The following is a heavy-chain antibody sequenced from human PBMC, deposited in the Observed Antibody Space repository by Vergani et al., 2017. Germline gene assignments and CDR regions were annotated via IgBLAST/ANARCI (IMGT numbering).Heavy chain of an antibody. J-gene: IGHJ4*02. CDR1: GYTFTSYY. CDR2: ISAYNGNT. Sequence: QVQLVQSGAEVKKPGASVKVSCKASGYTFTSYYMHWVRQAPGQGLEWMGWISAYNGNTNYAQKLQGRVTMTTDTSTSTAYMELRSLRSDDTAVYYCARDYADGMTGYYPFDYWGQGTLVTVSS. CDR3: ARDYADGMTGYYPFDY. D-gene: IGHD3-9*01. V-gene: IGHV1-18*04.